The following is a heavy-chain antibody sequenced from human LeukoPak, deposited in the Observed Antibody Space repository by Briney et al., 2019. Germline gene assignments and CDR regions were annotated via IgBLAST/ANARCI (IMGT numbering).Heavy chain of an antibody. V-gene: IGHV3-23*01. CDR2: FSGASGNT. Sequence: TGGSLRLSCAASGFTFSSSIMSGVRQAPGKGLEWISTFSGASGNTYYAASVSGRFTISRDNSKNTLFLQVSSLRAEDTAVYYCARRAAGGLYYFDYWGQGILVTVSS. J-gene: IGHJ4*02. CDR1: GFTFSSSI. D-gene: IGHD6-13*01. CDR3: ARRAAGGLYYFDY.